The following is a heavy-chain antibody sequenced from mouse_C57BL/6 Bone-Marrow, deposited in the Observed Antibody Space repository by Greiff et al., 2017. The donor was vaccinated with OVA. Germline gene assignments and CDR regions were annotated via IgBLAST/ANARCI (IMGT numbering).Heavy chain of an antibody. V-gene: IGHV1-50*01. D-gene: IGHD2-3*01. J-gene: IGHJ2*01. Sequence: QVQLQQPGAELVKPGASVKLSCKASGYTFTSYWMQWVKQRPGQGLEWIGEIDPSDSYTNYNQKFKGKATLTVDTSSSPAYMQLSSLTSEVSAVYYCAREGYDGYYSDYWGQGTTLTVSS. CDR2: IDPSDSYT. CDR3: AREGYDGYYSDY. CDR1: GYTFTSYW.